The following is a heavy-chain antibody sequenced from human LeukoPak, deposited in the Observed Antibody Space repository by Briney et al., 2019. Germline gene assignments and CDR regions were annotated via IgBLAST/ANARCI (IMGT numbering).Heavy chain of an antibody. CDR2: ISSNGDNT. CDR1: GFTFSTYV. V-gene: IGHV3-64D*06. CDR3: VRGTGY. Sequence: GGSLSLSCSVSGFTFSTYVMHWVRQAQGEGLEYVSAISSNGDNTYYADSVKGRFTISRNNSKNTLYLQMSSLRADDTAVYYCVRGTGYWGQGTLVTVSS. J-gene: IGHJ4*02.